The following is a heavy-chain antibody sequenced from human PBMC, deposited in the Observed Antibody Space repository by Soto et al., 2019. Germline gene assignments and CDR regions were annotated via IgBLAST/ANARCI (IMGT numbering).Heavy chain of an antibody. CDR1: GFTFSSYA. V-gene: IGHV3-23*01. CDR3: AKVSSYDFWSGYYSFDP. J-gene: IGHJ5*02. CDR2: ISGSGGST. Sequence: GGSLRLSCAASGFTFSSYAMSWVRQAPGRGLEWVSAISGSGGSTYYADSVKGRFTISRDNSKNTLYLQMNSLRAEDTAVYYCAKVSSYDFWSGYYSFDPWGQGTLVTVS. D-gene: IGHD3-3*01.